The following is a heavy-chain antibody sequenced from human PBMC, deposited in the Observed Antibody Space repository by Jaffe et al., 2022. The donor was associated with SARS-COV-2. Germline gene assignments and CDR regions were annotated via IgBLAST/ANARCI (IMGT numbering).Heavy chain of an antibody. CDR2: NSAYNGNT. V-gene: IGHV1-18*01. CDR3: ARWGPIEPLSDY. J-gene: IGHJ4*02. Sequence: QVQLVQSGAEVRKPGASVKVSCKASGYTFTSYGFTWVRQAPGQGLEWMGWNSAYNGNTHYAQELQGRVTMTTDASTSTAYMELRSLRSDDTAVYYCARWGPIEPLSDYWGQGTLVTVSS. D-gene: IGHD3-16*01. CDR1: GYTFTSYG.